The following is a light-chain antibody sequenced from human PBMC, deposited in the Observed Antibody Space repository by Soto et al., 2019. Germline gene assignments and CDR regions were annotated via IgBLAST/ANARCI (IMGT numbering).Light chain of an antibody. Sequence: EIVLTQSPGTLSLSPGERVTLSCRASQSVDSDYLAWYQQRPGQAPRLLIFGASSRAIGIPDRFSGSGSSTEFTLSISRLEPEDFAIYYCQKYGGSPPWTFGRGTKVDIK. CDR3: QKYGGSPPWT. CDR1: QSVDSDY. CDR2: GAS. V-gene: IGKV3-20*01. J-gene: IGKJ1*01.